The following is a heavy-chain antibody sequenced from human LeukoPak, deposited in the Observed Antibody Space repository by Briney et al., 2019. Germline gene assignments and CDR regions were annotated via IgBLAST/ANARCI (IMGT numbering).Heavy chain of an antibody. CDR3: ARVFGDYYDSSGYRDY. CDR2: INTNTGNP. Sequence: ASVKVSCKASGYTFSSHGISWVRQAPGQGLQWMGWINTNTGNPTYAQGFTGRFVFSLDTSVNTAYLQISSLKTEDTAVYYCARVFGDYYDSSGYRDYWGQGTLVTVSS. J-gene: IGHJ4*02. CDR1: GYTFSSHG. D-gene: IGHD3-22*01. V-gene: IGHV7-4-1*02.